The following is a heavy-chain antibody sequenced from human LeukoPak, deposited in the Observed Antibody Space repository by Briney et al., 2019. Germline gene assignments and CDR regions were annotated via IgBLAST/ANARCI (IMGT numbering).Heavy chain of an antibody. CDR2: ISSSSSYI. CDR1: GFTFSSYS. J-gene: IGHJ4*02. V-gene: IGHV3-21*01. D-gene: IGHD5-18*01. CDR3: ARDLGYSYGYPPLGY. Sequence: PGGSLRLSCAASGFTFSSYSMNWVRQAPGKGLEWVSSISSSSSYIYYADSVKGRFTISRDNAKNSLYLQMNSLRAEDTAVYYCARDLGYSYGYPPLGYWGQGTLVTVSS.